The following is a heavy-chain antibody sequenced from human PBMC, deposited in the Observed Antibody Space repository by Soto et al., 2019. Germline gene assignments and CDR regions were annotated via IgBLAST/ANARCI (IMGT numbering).Heavy chain of an antibody. Sequence: EVHLLESGGDVVQPGRSLRLSCAASGFTFSNYAMNWIRQAPGKGLEWLSSISANGRNAYYADYVKGRFTISRDRYKNTLYLQLDSLRVEDTAIYFCAKDLSSLGWLALGAPFDSWGQGTLVTVSS. CDR3: AKDLSSLGWLALGAPFDS. CDR2: ISANGRNA. V-gene: IGHV3-23*01. CDR1: GFTFSNYA. D-gene: IGHD3-22*01. J-gene: IGHJ4*02.